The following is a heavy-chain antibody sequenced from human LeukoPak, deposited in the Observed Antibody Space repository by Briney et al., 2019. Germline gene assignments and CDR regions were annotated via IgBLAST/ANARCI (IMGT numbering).Heavy chain of an antibody. CDR3: ARDLDYDSSGYYSRIGTPHNWFDP. CDR2: INTNTGNP. Sequence: ASVKVSCKASGYTFTSYAMNWVRQAPGQGLEWMGWINTNTGNPTYAQGFTGRFVFSLDTSVSTAYLQISSLKAEDTAVYYCARDLDYDSSGYYSRIGTPHNWFDPWGQGTLVTVSS. V-gene: IGHV7-4-1*02. J-gene: IGHJ5*02. D-gene: IGHD3-22*01. CDR1: GYTFTSYA.